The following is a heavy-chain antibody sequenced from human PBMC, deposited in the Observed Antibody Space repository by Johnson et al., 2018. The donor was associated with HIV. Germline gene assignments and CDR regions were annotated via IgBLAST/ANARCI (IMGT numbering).Heavy chain of an antibody. CDR3: ARDLKSDYDSSGYFDAFDI. J-gene: IGHJ3*02. V-gene: IGHV3-20*04. CDR2: INWNGGST. CDR1: GFTFDDYG. Sequence: VRLVESGGGVVRPGGSLRLSCAASGFTFDDYGMSWVRQAPGKGLEWVSGINWNGGSTGYADSVKGRFTISRDNAKNSLYLQMNSLRAEDTALYYCARDLKSDYDSSGYFDAFDIWGQGTMVTVSS. D-gene: IGHD3-22*01.